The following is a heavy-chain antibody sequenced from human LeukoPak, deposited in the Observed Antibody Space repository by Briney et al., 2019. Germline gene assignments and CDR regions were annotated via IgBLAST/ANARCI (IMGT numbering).Heavy chain of an antibody. CDR3: ARYRHLYY. Sequence: PGGSLRLSCAASGFTFSGYWMSWVRQTPEKGLEWVANIKQDGYEKYYVDSVKGRFTISRDNTKSSLYLQMNSLRAEDTAMYYCARYRHLYYWGQGTLVTVSS. CDR2: IKQDGYEK. D-gene: IGHD3-16*01. CDR1: GFTFSGYW. V-gene: IGHV3-7*01. J-gene: IGHJ4*02.